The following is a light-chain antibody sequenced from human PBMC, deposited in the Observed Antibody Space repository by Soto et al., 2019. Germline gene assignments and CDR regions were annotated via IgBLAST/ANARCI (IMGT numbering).Light chain of an antibody. CDR1: QSVSSSY. V-gene: IGKV3-20*01. J-gene: IGKJ1*01. CDR3: QQYGRSPWT. CDR2: GAS. Sequence: EIVLTQSPGTLSLSPGERATLSCRASQSVSSSYLAWYQQKPGQAPRLLIYGASRGSTGIPDRFSGSGSGTDFTLTISRLEPEDFAVYYCQQYGRSPWTFGQGTKVEIK.